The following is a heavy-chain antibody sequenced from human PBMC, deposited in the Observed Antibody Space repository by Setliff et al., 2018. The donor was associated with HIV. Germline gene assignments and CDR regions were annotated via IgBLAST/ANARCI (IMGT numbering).Heavy chain of an antibody. CDR2: IWYDGSSK. J-gene: IGHJ4*02. Sequence: PGGSLRLSCAASGFTFSSYGMHWVRQAPGKGLEWVAIIWYDGSSKYYADSVKGRFTISRDNSKKTLYLQMNSLRAEDTAVYYCARDPGGDTSGYLIYYYDYWGQGTLVTVSS. CDR1: GFTFSSYG. CDR3: ARDPGGDTSGYLIYYYDY. V-gene: IGHV3-33*01. D-gene: IGHD3-22*01.